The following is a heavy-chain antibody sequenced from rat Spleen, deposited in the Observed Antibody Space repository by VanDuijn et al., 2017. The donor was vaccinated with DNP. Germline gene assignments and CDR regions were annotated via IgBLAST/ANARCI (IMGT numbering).Heavy chain of an antibody. J-gene: IGHJ4*01. CDR2: ISGGGNT. CDR1: GFSLSSYG. V-gene: IGHV2S12*01. D-gene: IGHD1-11*01. Sequence: QVQLKESGPGLVQPSQTLSLTCTVSGFSLSSYGVTWVRQPPGKGLERIATISGGGNTFYNSALKSRLSINRDTSKSQVLLKMNSLQTEDTAMYFCARSGNYGNYYTMDAWGQGTSVTVSS. CDR3: ARSGNYGNYYTMDA.